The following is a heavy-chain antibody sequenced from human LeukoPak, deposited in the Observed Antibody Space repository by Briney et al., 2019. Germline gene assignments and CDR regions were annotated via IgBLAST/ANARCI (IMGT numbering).Heavy chain of an antibody. V-gene: IGHV1-2*02. D-gene: IGHD5-12*01. CDR2: INPNSGGT. J-gene: IGHJ4*02. CDR3: ARPEVVATPNFDY. CDR1: GYTFTGYY. Sequence: GASVKVYCKASGYTFTGYYMHWVRQAPGQGLEWMGWINPNSGGTNYAQKFQGRVTMTRDTSISTAYMELSRLRSDDTAVYYCARPEVVATPNFDYWGQGTLVAVSS.